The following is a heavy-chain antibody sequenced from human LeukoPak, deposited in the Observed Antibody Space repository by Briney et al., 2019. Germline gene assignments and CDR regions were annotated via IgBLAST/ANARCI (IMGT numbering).Heavy chain of an antibody. J-gene: IGHJ6*02. V-gene: IGHV1-18*01. CDR3: ARGLDSGYDIYYYYGMDV. Sequence: GASVKVSCKASGYTFTSYGISWVRQAPGRGLEWMGWISAYNGNTNYAQKLQGRVTMTTDTSTSTAYMELRSLRSDDTAVYYCARGLDSGYDIYYYYGMDVWGQGTTVTVSS. D-gene: IGHD5-12*01. CDR1: GYTFTSYG. CDR2: ISAYNGNT.